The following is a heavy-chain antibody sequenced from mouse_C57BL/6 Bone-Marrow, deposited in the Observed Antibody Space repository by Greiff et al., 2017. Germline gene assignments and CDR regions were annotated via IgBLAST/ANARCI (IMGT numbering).Heavy chain of an antibody. V-gene: IGHV1-82*01. J-gene: IGHJ3*01. Sequence: QVQLQQSGPELVKPGASVKISCKASGYAFSSSWMNWVKQRPGKGLEWIGRIYPGDGDTNYNGKFKGKATLTADKSSSTAYMQLSSLTSEDSSVXFCARPFFAYWGQGTLVTVSA. CDR2: IYPGDGDT. CDR3: ARPFFAY. CDR1: GYAFSSSW.